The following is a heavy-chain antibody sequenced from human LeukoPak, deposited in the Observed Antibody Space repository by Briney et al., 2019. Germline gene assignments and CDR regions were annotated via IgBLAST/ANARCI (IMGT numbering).Heavy chain of an antibody. V-gene: IGHV1-46*01. CDR3: AKVSDGGNPGYYFDY. Sequence: ASVKVSCRASGYTFTSYYIHWVRQAPGQGLEGMGVVNPSGGSTRYAQKFQGRVTMTRDTSTSTVYMELSSLRSEDTAVYYCAKVSDGGNPGYYFDYWGQGTLVTVSS. CDR2: VNPSGGST. CDR1: GYTFTSYY. J-gene: IGHJ4*02. D-gene: IGHD4-23*01.